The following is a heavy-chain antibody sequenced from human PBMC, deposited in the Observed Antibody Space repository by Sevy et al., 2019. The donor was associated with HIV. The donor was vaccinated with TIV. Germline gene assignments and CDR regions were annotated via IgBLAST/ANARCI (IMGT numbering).Heavy chain of an antibody. CDR2: ITASGGNT. CDR3: AKDTGDARYFDY. Sequence: GGSLRLSCAASGFTFSSYVMSWVRQAPGKGLEWVSTITASGGNTYHIDSVKGRFTISRDNSKNTLYLQVNSLRAEDTAVYYCAKDTGDARYFDYWGQRTLVTVSS. D-gene: IGHD4-17*01. V-gene: IGHV3-23*01. CDR1: GFTFSSYV. J-gene: IGHJ4*02.